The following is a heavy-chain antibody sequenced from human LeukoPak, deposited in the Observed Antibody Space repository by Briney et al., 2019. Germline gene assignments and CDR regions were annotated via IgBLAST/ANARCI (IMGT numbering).Heavy chain of an antibody. CDR3: ARVGATLKDYYYYMDV. CDR1: GFTFDDYA. Sequence: GGSLRLSCAASGFTFDDYAMHWVRQAPGKGQEWVSGISWNSGSIGYADSVKGRFTISRDNAKNSLYLQMNSLRAEDTAVYYCARVGATLKDYYYYMDVWGKGTTVTVSS. J-gene: IGHJ6*03. D-gene: IGHD1-26*01. CDR2: ISWNSGSI. V-gene: IGHV3-9*01.